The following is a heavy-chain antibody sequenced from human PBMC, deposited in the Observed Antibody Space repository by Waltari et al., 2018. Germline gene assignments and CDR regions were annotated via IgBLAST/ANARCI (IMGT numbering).Heavy chain of an antibody. CDR3: AAYGGYSY. CDR2: IYNDGRT. CDR1: GFSGSSHH. Sequence: EVQLVEPGGGLIQPGGSLRLSCAVPGFSGSSHHVTWVRQVPGKGLEWVSVIYNDGRTYVADSVKGRFTISRDSSKNTVLLQMNMLRVDDTAVYYCAAYGGYSYWGQGTLVTVSS. D-gene: IGHD3-22*01. J-gene: IGHJ4*02. V-gene: IGHV3-53*01.